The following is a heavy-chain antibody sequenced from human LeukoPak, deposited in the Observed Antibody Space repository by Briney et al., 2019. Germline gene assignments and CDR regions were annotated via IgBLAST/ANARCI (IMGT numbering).Heavy chain of an antibody. J-gene: IGHJ3*02. Sequence: GESLKTSCKGSGYSFTNYWIAWVRPMPGQGLEWKAIIYPGDSHARYSPSFQGQVTISVDKSISTTYLRWSSLKDSDTAMYYCARRGWGFGEPKRDHDTFDIWGQGTMVTVSS. V-gene: IGHV5-51*01. CDR2: IYPGDSHA. D-gene: IGHD3-10*01. CDR1: GYSFTNYW. CDR3: ARRGWGFGEPKRDHDTFDI.